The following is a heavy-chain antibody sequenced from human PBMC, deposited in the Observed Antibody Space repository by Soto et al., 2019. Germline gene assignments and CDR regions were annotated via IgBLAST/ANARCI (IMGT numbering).Heavy chain of an antibody. Sequence: SETLSLTCTVSGGSISIGGYYWSWIRHHPGKGLEWIGYIYYSGSTYYNPSLKSRVTISVDTSKNQFSLKLSSVTAADTAVYYCARHTLFRAFDYWGQGTLVTVSS. CDR3: ARHTLFRAFDY. V-gene: IGHV4-31*03. D-gene: IGHD2-21*01. J-gene: IGHJ4*02. CDR2: IYYSGST. CDR1: GGSISIGGYY.